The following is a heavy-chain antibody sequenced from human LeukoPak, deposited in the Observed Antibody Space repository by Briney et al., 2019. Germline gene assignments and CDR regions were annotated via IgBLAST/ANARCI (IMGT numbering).Heavy chain of an antibody. CDR1: GFTFSSYA. D-gene: IGHD3-3*01. Sequence: GGSLRLSCAASGFTFSSYAMSWVRQAPGKGLEWVSAISGSSGSTYYADSVKGRFTISRDNSKNTLYLQMNSLRAEDTAVYYCAHPRDFWSGYHYYFDYWGQGTLVTVSS. V-gene: IGHV3-23*01. CDR2: ISGSSGST. J-gene: IGHJ4*02. CDR3: AHPRDFWSGYHYYFDY.